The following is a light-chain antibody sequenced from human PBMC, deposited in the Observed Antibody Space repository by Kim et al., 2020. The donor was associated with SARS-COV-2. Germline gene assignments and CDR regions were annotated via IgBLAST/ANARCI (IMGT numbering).Light chain of an antibody. CDR3: YSRDSSGNHVV. CDR1: SLRKYY. CDR2: GKN. J-gene: IGLJ2*01. Sequence: ALGQTVRSTCQGDSLRKYYASWYQQKPGQAPVLVMYGKNNRPSGVPDRLSGSRSGNTASLTITGAQAEDETDYYCYSRDSSGNHVVFGGGTQLTVL. V-gene: IGLV3-19*01.